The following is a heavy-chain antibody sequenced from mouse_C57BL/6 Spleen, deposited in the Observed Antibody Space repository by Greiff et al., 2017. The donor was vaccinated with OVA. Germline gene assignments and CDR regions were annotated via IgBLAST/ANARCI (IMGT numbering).Heavy chain of an antibody. D-gene: IGHD2-3*01. V-gene: IGHV5-17*01. CDR1: GFTFSDYG. Sequence: EVKLMESGGGLVKPGGSLKLSCAASGFTFSDYGMHWVRQAPEKGLEWVAYISSGSSTIYYADTVKGRFTISRDNAKNTLFLQMTSLRSEDTAMYYCANPDGYYPYSYWGQGTSVTVSS. J-gene: IGHJ4*01. CDR3: ANPDGYYPYSY. CDR2: ISSGSSTI.